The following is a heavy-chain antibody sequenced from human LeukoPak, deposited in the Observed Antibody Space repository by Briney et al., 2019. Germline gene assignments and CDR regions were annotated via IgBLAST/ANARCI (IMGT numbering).Heavy chain of an antibody. D-gene: IGHD4-17*01. CDR3: ASVTTVPYDKNYYYYYYMDV. J-gene: IGHJ6*03. CDR2: IIPIFGTA. Sequence: GASVKVSCKASGGTFSSYAISWVRQAPGQGLEWMGGIIPIFGTANYARKFQGRVTITADKSTSTAYMELSSLRSEDTAVYYCASVTTVPYDKNYYYYYYMDVWGKGTTVTVSS. V-gene: IGHV1-69*06. CDR1: GGTFSSYA.